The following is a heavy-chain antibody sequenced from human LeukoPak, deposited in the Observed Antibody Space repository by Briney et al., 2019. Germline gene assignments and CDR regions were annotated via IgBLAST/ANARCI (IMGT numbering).Heavy chain of an antibody. CDR1: GFTFSSYG. V-gene: IGHV3-30*18. CDR2: ISYDGSNK. D-gene: IGHD3-10*01. CDR3: AKAMVRGEGYGMDV. J-gene: IGHJ6*04. Sequence: GRSLRLSCAASGFTFSSYGMHWVRQAPGKGLEWVAVISYDGSNKYYADSVKGRFTISRDNSKNTLYLQMNSLRAEDTAVYYCAKAMVRGEGYGMDVWGKGTTATVSS.